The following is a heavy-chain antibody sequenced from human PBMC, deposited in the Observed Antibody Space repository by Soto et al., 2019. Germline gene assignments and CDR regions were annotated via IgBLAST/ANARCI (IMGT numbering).Heavy chain of an antibody. D-gene: IGHD2-15*01. J-gene: IGHJ4*02. CDR1: GGSFSGYY. CDR2: INHSGST. Sequence: SETLSLTCAVYGGSFSGYYWSWIRQPPGKGLEWIGEINHSGSTNYNPSLKSRVTISVDTSKNQFSLKLSSVTAADTAVYYCARGGEGYCSGGSCYFGYWGQGTLVTVSS. CDR3: ARGGEGYCSGGSCYFGY. V-gene: IGHV4-34*01.